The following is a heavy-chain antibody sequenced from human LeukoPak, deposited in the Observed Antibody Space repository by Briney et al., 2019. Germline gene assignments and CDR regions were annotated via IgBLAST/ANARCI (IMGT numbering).Heavy chain of an antibody. Sequence: SETLSLTCAVSSGSINSSNWWSWVSQPPGKGLEWIGEIYPSGSTNYNPSLKSRVTMSVDESKNEFSLKLSSVTAADTAVYYCARFHTSSWFFDSWGQGTLVTVSS. CDR3: ARFHTSSWFFDS. D-gene: IGHD6-13*01. J-gene: IGHJ4*02. CDR1: SGSINSSNW. V-gene: IGHV4-4*02. CDR2: IYPSGST.